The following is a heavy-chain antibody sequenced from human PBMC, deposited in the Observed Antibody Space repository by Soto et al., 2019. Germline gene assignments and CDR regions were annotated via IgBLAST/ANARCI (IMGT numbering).Heavy chain of an antibody. V-gene: IGHV5-51*01. D-gene: IGHD2-2*02. J-gene: IGHJ4*02. CDR2: IYPGDSDT. CDR1: GYSFTNYW. Sequence: GESLKISCTASGYSFTNYWIGWVRQMPGKGLEWMGTIYPGDSDTRYSPSFQGQVTISADKSINTAYLQWSTLKASDTAMYFCARHFDCSTTSCYIDYWAQGSLVTVSS. CDR3: ARHFDCSTTSCYIDY.